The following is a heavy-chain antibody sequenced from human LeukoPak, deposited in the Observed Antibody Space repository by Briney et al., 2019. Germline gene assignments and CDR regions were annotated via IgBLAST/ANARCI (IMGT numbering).Heavy chain of an antibody. CDR3: AREHYYDSSGRGAFDI. Sequence: GASVKVSCKASGYTFTSYYMHWVRQAPGQGVEWMGIMKPSGCSTSYAQQFQGRVTMTRDTSTSTVYMELSRLRSEDTAVYYCAREHYYDSSGRGAFDIWGQGTIVTVSS. D-gene: IGHD3-22*01. V-gene: IGHV1-46*01. CDR1: GYTFTSYY. CDR2: MKPSGCST. J-gene: IGHJ3*02.